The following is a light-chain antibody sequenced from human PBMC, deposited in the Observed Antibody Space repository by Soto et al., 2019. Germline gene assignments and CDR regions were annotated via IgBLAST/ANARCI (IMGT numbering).Light chain of an antibody. V-gene: IGLV1-44*01. J-gene: IGLJ2*01. CDR3: APWDDSLNGPV. CDR2: SNN. CDR1: NSNIGSNT. Sequence: QSVLTQPPSASGTPGQRVTISCSGSNSNIGSNTVNWYQQLPGTAPKLLIYSNNQQPSGVPDRFSGSKSGTSASLAISGLQSEDEADYYCAPWDDSLNGPVFGGGTKLTVL.